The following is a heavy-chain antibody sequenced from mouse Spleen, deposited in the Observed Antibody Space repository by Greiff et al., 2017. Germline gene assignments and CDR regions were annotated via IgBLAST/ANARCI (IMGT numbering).Heavy chain of an antibody. J-gene: IGHJ2*01. D-gene: IGHD2-3*01. CDR1: GYSITSGYD. CDR3: ARDDGYYEFDY. Sequence: EVQLQESGPGMVKPSQSLSLTCTVTGYSITSGYDWHWIRHFPGNKLEWMGYISYSGSTNYNPSLKSRISITHDTSKNHFFLKLNSVTTEDTATYYCARDDGYYEFDYWGQGTTLTVSS. CDR2: ISYSGST. V-gene: IGHV3-1*01.